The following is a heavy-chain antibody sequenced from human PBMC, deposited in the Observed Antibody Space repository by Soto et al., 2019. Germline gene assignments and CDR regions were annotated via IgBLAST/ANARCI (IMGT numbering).Heavy chain of an antibody. J-gene: IGHJ3*02. D-gene: IGHD2-2*01. V-gene: IGHV1-18*01. Sequence: ASVKVSCKASGYTFTSYGISWVRQAPGQGLEWMGWISAYNGNTNYAQKLQGRVTMTTDTSTSTAYMELRSLRSDDTAVYYCARSPLGSLKDCSSTRCYATKWLVRGAFDIWGQGTMVTVS. CDR2: ISAYNGNT. CDR3: ARSPLGSLKDCSSTRCYATKWLVRGAFDI. CDR1: GYTFTSYG.